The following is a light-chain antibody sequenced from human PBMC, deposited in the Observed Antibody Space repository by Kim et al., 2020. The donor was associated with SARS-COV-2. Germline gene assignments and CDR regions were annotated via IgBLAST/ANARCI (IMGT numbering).Light chain of an antibody. Sequence: EIVLTQSPATLSLSPGERATLSCRASQSVSSYLDWYQQKPGQAPRLLIYDASNRATGIPARFSGSGSGTDFTLTISSLEPEDFAVYYCQKRSNWPLTFGGGTKVDIK. CDR3: QKRSNWPLT. V-gene: IGKV3-11*01. CDR1: QSVSSY. CDR2: DAS. J-gene: IGKJ4*01.